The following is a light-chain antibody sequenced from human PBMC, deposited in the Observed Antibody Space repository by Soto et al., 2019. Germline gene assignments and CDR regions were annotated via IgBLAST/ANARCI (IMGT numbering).Light chain of an antibody. CDR1: QSVSSSY. J-gene: IGKJ2*02. CDR3: QQYGSSPGT. V-gene: IGKV3-20*01. Sequence: EIVLTQSPGTLSLSPGERATLSCRASQSVSSSYLAWYQQKPGQAPRLLIYGASSRATGIPDRFSGRGSGTDFTLTISRLEPEDFAVYYCQQYGSSPGTFGQRTKLEIK. CDR2: GAS.